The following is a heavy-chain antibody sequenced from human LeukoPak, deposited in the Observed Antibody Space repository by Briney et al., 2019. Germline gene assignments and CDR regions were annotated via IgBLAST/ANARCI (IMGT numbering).Heavy chain of an antibody. Sequence: SETLSLTCTVSGGSISSYYWSWIRQPPGKGLEWIGYIYYSGSTNYNPSLKSRVTISVDTSKNQFSLKLSSVTAADTAVYYCARLSYYDSSSNWFDPWGQGTLVTVSS. CDR3: ARLSYYDSSSNWFDP. CDR2: IYYSGST. J-gene: IGHJ5*02. CDR1: GGSISSYY. V-gene: IGHV4-59*08. D-gene: IGHD3-22*01.